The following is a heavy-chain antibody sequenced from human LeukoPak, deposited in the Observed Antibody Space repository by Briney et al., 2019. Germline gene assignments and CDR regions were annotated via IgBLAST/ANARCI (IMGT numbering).Heavy chain of an antibody. CDR2: ISYDGSNK. CDR3: ARDPYFPGSGPRPYDY. J-gene: IGHJ4*02. D-gene: IGHD3-10*01. Sequence: GGSLRLSCAASGFTFSSYAMHWVRQAPGKGLEWVAVISYDGSNKYYADSVKGRFTISRDNSKNTLYLQMNSLRAEDTAVYYCARDPYFPGSGPRPYDYWGQGTLVTVSS. V-gene: IGHV3-30-3*01. CDR1: GFTFSSYA.